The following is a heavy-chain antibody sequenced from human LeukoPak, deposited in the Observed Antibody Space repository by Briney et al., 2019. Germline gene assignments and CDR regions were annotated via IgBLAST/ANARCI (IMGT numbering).Heavy chain of an antibody. CDR1: GFIFSSYG. Sequence: GGSLRLSCAASGFIFSSYGMHWVRQAPGKGLEWVAVISYDGSNKYYADSVKGRFTISRDNAKNSLYLQMNSLRAEDTAVYFCSRNPTAYNWFDPWGQGTLVTVSS. CDR2: ISYDGSNK. V-gene: IGHV3-30*03. D-gene: IGHD1-14*01. J-gene: IGHJ5*02. CDR3: SRNPTAYNWFDP.